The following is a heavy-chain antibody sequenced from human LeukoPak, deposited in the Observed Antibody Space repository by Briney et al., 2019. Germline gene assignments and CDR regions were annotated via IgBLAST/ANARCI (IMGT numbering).Heavy chain of an antibody. CDR1: GFTFSSYS. CDR3: ARDLSIAAAGFDY. CDR2: ISSSSTI. V-gene: IGHV3-48*02. Sequence: GGSLRLSCAASGFTFSSYSMNWVRQAPGKGLEWVSYISSSSTIYYADSVKGRFTISRDNAKNSLYLQMNSLRDEDTAVYYCARDLSIAAAGFDYWGQGTLVTVSS. J-gene: IGHJ4*02. D-gene: IGHD6-13*01.